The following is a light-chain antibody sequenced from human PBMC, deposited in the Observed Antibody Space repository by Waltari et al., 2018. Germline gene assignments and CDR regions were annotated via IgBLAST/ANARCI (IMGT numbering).Light chain of an antibody. CDR2: DAS. CDR1: HDISDY. V-gene: IGKV1-33*01. J-gene: IGKJ2*01. CDR3: QQHDNPPFT. Sequence: DIQMTQSPSSLSASGGATDTITCQANHDISDYLNWYQQKPGKAPNLLISDASHLEAGVPSRFSGSGYGTDFTFTISSLQPEDFATYYCQQHDNPPFTFGQGTKLEIK.